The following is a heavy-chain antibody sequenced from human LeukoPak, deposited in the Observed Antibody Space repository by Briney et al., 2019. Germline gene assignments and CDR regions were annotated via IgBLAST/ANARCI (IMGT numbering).Heavy chain of an antibody. J-gene: IGHJ4*02. V-gene: IGHV4-59*08. CDR1: GGSLNSYY. D-gene: IGHD2-2*03. Sequence: SETLSLTCTVSGGSLNSYYWTWIRQPPGRGLEWIGHIYCSGSTYYNPSLKSRVTISVDTSKNQFSLKLSSVTAADTAVYYCARHSRLDKSSLSWADYWGQGTLVTVSS. CDR3: ARHSRLDKSSLSWADY. CDR2: IYCSGST.